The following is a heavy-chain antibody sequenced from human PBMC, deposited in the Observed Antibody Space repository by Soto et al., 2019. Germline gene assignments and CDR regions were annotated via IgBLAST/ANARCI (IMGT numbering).Heavy chain of an antibody. CDR2: IFHDGTA. J-gene: IGHJ4*02. Sequence: PSETLSLTCAVSGVSISSGNWCTWVRQSPQRGLEYIGEIFHDGTANYYPSFERRVAISVDTSKNQFSLKLTSVTAADTAIYFCARLVYDTRLNYMYFDFWGQGTLVTFSS. D-gene: IGHD3-10*01. CDR3: ARLVYDTRLNYMYFDF. V-gene: IGHV4-4*02. CDR1: GVSISSGNW.